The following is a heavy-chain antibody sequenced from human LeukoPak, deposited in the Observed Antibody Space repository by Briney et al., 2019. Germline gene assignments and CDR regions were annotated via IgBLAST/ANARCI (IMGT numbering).Heavy chain of an antibody. J-gene: IGHJ1*01. CDR1: GFGFSDYD. V-gene: IGHV3-21*01. Sequence: GGSLRLSCSASGFGFSDYDVNWVRQAPGKGLEWVSAISGRSSHIYYGESVKGRFTISRDNAKNSLYLQMDSLGVEDTAVYYCGRAFPPLRTSSAGDLWGQGTLVIVSS. CDR3: GRAFPPLRTSSAGDL. CDR2: ISGRSSHI. D-gene: IGHD3-16*01.